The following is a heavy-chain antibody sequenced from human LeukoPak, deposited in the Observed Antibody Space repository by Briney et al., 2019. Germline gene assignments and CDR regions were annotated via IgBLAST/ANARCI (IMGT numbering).Heavy chain of an antibody. Sequence: PSETLSLTCAVYGGSFSGYYWSWIRQPPGKGLEWIGEINHSGSTNYNPSLKSRVTISVDTSKNQFSLKLSSVTAADTAVYYCARDVAARGLDYWGQGTLVTVSS. CDR1: GGSFSGYY. CDR2: INHSGST. CDR3: ARDVAARGLDY. J-gene: IGHJ4*02. D-gene: IGHD6-6*01. V-gene: IGHV4-34*01.